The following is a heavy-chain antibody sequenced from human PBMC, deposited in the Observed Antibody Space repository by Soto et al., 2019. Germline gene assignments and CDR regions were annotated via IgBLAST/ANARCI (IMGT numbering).Heavy chain of an antibody. CDR2: ISHSGSST. V-gene: IGHV3-23*01. D-gene: IGHD4-17*01. J-gene: IGHJ3*02. CDR1: GFTFSTYA. Sequence: PGGSLRLSCAASGFTFSTYAMSWVRQAPGKGLEWVSAISHSGSSTYFADSVKGRFTISRDNSINTLYLQMNSLRTEDSAVYFCAHPSLYGDFDAYDIWGQGTTVTV. CDR3: AHPSLYGDFDAYDI.